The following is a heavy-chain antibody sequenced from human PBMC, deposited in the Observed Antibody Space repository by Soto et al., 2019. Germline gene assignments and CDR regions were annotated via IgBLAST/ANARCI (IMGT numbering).Heavy chain of an antibody. CDR2: INPNSGGT. J-gene: IGHJ5*02. Sequence: AAGQVSYKASGCTFTGYYMHWVRQAPGQGLEWMGWINPNSGGTNYAQKFQGWVTMTRDTSISTAYMELSRLRSDDTAVYYCARVAAVAGRGVPWFDPWGQGTLVTVSS. CDR1: GCTFTGYY. CDR3: ARVAAVAGRGVPWFDP. D-gene: IGHD6-19*01. V-gene: IGHV1-2*04.